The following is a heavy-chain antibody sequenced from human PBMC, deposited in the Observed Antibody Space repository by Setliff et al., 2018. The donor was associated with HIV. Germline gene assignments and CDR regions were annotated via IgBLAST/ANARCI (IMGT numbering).Heavy chain of an antibody. CDR2: AYYSGST. D-gene: IGHD3-3*01. CDR1: GGSISSSGYY. CDR3: ARGPFVLRFLERLVYFDY. V-gene: IGHV4-31*02. J-gene: IGHJ4*02. Sequence: TLSLTCSVSGGSISSSGYYWSWIRQHPGKGLDWIGRAYYSGSTDYNPSLQSRATLSIDTSKNQFSLKLTSVIAADTAIYYCARGPFVLRFLERLVYFDYWGQGKLVTVSS.